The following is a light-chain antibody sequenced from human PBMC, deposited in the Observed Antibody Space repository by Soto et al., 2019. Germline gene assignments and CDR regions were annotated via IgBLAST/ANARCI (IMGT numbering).Light chain of an antibody. V-gene: IGKV3-20*01. CDR3: QQYGKSVMFT. CDR1: QSVSSSY. J-gene: IGKJ2*01. CDR2: GAS. Sequence: EIVLTQSPGTLSLSPGDRATLSCRASQSVSSSYLAWYQQKPGQAPSLLIYGASNRATGIPDRFSGGGSGTDFTLTISRLEPEDFAVYYCQQYGKSVMFTFGQGTKLEIK.